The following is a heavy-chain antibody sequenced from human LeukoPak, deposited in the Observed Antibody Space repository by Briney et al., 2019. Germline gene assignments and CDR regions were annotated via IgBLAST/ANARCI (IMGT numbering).Heavy chain of an antibody. J-gene: IGHJ4*02. CDR3: ARDRDIVVVVAATLDY. CDR2: ISYDGSNK. CDR1: GFTFSSYA. D-gene: IGHD2-15*01. Sequence: GGSLRLSCAASGFTFSSYAMHWVRQASGKGLEWVAVISYDGSNKYYADSVKGRFTISRDNSKNTLYLQMNSLRAEDTAVYYCARDRDIVVVVAATLDYWGQGTLVTVSS. V-gene: IGHV3-30*04.